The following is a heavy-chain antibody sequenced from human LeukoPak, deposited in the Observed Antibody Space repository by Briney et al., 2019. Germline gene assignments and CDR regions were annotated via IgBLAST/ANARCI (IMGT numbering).Heavy chain of an antibody. CDR2: INPGDSDT. CDR3: ARQPGAGWFDP. Sequence: GESLRISCQASGYSFTSSWIGWARQMPGKGLEWMAIINPGDSDTRYSPSFQGQVTISADKSISTVYLQWGSLKASDTAMYYCARQPGAGWFDPWGQGTLVTVSS. D-gene: IGHD3-10*01. J-gene: IGHJ5*02. V-gene: IGHV5-51*01. CDR1: GYSFTSSW.